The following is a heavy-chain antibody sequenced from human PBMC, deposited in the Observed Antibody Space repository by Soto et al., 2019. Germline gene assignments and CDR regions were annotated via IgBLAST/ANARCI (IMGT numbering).Heavy chain of an antibody. J-gene: IGHJ4*02. Sequence: QVQLVQSGAEVKKPGASVRVSCKASRYTFSTYAIHWVRQAPGQRLEWMGWINAGNGNTKYSQKFQGRVTITRDTSQSTADMELSSLRSEDKAVYYCASDGAVAGNINFDYWGQGRLVSVSS. CDR3: ASDGAVAGNINFDY. V-gene: IGHV1-3*01. CDR2: INAGNGNT. D-gene: IGHD6-19*01. CDR1: RYTFSTYA.